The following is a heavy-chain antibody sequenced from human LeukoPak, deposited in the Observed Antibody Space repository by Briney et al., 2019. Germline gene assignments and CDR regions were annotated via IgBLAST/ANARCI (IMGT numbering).Heavy chain of an antibody. J-gene: IGHJ2*01. CDR1: GGSFSGYC. CDR3: ARAPRSQGWYFDL. V-gene: IGHV4-34*01. Sequence: PSETLSLTCAVYGGSFSGYCWSWIRQPPGKGLEWIGEINYSGSINYNPSLKSRVTISVDTSMNQFSLKLSSVTAADTAVYYCARAPRSQGWYFDLWGRGTLVTVSS. CDR2: INYSGSI.